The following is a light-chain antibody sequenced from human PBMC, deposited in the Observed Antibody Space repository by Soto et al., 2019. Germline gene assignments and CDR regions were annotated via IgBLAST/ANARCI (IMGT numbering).Light chain of an antibody. CDR3: TSYTSNTALV. V-gene: IGLV2-14*01. J-gene: IGLJ1*01. Sequence: QSVPTQPASVSGSPGQSITISCTGTSSDIGSHDYVSWYQHHPGKAPKLIIYEVTNRPSGVSDRFSGSKSGSTASLTISGLQAEDEAYYHYTSYTSNTALVFGTGTKLTVL. CDR1: SSDIGSHDY. CDR2: EVT.